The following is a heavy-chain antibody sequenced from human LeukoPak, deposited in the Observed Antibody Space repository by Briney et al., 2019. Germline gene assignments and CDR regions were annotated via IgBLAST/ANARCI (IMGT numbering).Heavy chain of an antibody. CDR1: GGRVSSRRAE. CDR3: SRALSSWRNS. D-gene: IGHD2-15*01. V-gene: IGHV6-1*01. CDR2: TYYRSTWNN. J-gene: IGHJ4*02. Sequence: SQTLSLTCATSGGRVSSRRAELNSVRQSPSRGLEWLGRTYYRSTWNNDYAVSVTSRITINPDRSKNQFSLQMKSVTHQDTAVYYCSRALSSWRNSWGQGTLVTVSS.